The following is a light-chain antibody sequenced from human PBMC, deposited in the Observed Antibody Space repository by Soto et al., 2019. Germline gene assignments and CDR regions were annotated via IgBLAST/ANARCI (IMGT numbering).Light chain of an antibody. CDR1: QGISSY. CDR2: AAS. CDR3: QQYYSYPRT. Sequence: AIRMTQSPSSLSASTGDRVTITCRASQGISSYLAWYQQKPGKAPKLLIYAASTLQSGVPSRFSGSGSGTDFTLTLSCLQSEDFAPYYCQQYYSYPRTFGQGTKVEIK. J-gene: IGKJ1*01. V-gene: IGKV1-8*01.